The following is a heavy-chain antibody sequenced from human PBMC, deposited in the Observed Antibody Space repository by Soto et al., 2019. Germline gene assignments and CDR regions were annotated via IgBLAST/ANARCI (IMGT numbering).Heavy chain of an antibody. D-gene: IGHD3-16*02. J-gene: IGHJ5*02. CDR2: ISAYNGNT. Sequence: QVQLVQSGAEVKKPGASVKVSCKASGYTFTSYGISWVRQAPGQGLEWMGWISAYNGNTNYAQKLQGRVTMTTDTSTSTAYTELRSLRSDDTAVYYCARDPYYDYIWGSYRYQYHWFDPWGQGTLVTVSS. CDR1: GYTFTSYG. V-gene: IGHV1-18*01. CDR3: ARDPYYDYIWGSYRYQYHWFDP.